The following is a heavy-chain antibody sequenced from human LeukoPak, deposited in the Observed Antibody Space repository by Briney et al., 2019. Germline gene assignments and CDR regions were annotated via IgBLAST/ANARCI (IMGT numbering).Heavy chain of an antibody. CDR2: IKQDGSEK. CDR1: GFTFSSYW. CDR3: ARFDPNSGSYKDFDY. Sequence: PGGSLRLSCAASGFTFSSYWMSWVRQAPGMGLEWVANIKQDGSEKSYVDSVKGRFTISRDNAKNSLYLQMSSLRAEDTAVYYCARFDPNSGSYKDFDYWGQGTLVTVSS. V-gene: IGHV3-7*01. D-gene: IGHD1-26*01. J-gene: IGHJ4*02.